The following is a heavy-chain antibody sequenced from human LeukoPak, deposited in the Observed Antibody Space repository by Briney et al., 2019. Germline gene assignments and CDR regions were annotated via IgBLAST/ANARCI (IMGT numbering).Heavy chain of an antibody. CDR3: ARDHGDFVGVRVGFDS. CDR1: GYTFTNYA. J-gene: IGHJ4*02. CDR2: ISGYNGNT. V-gene: IGHV1-18*01. D-gene: IGHD4-17*01. Sequence: SVKVSCKASGYTFTNYAISWVRQAPGQGLEWVARISGYNGNTDYAQKVKDRLTVTADTSTAYLEMRGLTSDDTAVYYCARDHGDFVGVRVGFDSWGQGTLVTVSS.